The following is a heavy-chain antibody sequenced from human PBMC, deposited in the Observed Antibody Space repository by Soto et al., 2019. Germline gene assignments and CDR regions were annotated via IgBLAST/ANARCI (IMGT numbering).Heavy chain of an antibody. CDR3: ARPFASSWYVWFDP. Sequence: ASVKVSCKASGYTFTSYAMHWVRQAPGQRLEWMGWINAGNGNTKYSQKFQGRVTITRDTSASTAYMELSSLRSEDTAVYYCARPFASSWYVWFDPWGQGTLGTVS. CDR2: INAGNGNT. CDR1: GYTFTSYA. D-gene: IGHD6-13*01. J-gene: IGHJ5*02. V-gene: IGHV1-3*01.